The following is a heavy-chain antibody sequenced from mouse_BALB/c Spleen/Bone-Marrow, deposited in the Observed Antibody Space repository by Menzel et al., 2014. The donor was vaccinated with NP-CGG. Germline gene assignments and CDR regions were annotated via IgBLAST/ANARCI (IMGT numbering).Heavy chain of an antibody. D-gene: IGHD1-1*01. CDR2: IDPANGNT. J-gene: IGHJ3*01. CDR1: GFNIKDTY. CDR3: ASYYYGSAWFAY. V-gene: IGHV14-3*02. Sequence: EVKLQESGAELVKPGASVKLSCTASGFNIKDTYMHWVKQRPEQGLEWIGRIDPANGNTKYDPKFQGKATITADTSSNTAYLQLSSLTSEDTAVYYCASYYYGSAWFAYWGQGTLVTVSA.